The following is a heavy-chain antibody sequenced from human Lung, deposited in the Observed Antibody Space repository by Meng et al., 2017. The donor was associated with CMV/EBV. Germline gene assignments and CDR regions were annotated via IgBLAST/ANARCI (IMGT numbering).Heavy chain of an antibody. CDR2: IHPHRGDT. CDR3: ARDNNWGPDY. CDR1: GYTFTAHY. J-gene: IGHJ4*02. D-gene: IGHD7-27*01. Sequence: ASVKVSCKASGYTFTAHYFHWVRQAPGQGLEWMGWIHPHRGDTNYAQQFQGRVTLTRDTSINTGYMELTRLTSDDTAVYYCARDNNWGPDYWGQGTRVTGCS. V-gene: IGHV1-2*02.